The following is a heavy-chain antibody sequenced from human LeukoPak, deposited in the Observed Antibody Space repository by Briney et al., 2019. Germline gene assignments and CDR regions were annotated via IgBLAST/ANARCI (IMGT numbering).Heavy chain of an antibody. CDR2: ISGSGGST. J-gene: IGHJ4*02. Sequence: PGGSLRLSCAASGFTFSSYGMSWVRQAPGKGLEWVSAISGSGGSTYYADSVKGRFTISRDNSKNTLYLQMNSLRAEDTAVYYCARDSAAAIDILTGYSISPTPLDYWGQGTLVTVSS. D-gene: IGHD3-9*01. CDR1: GFTFSSYG. V-gene: IGHV3-23*01. CDR3: ARDSAAAIDILTGYSISPTPLDY.